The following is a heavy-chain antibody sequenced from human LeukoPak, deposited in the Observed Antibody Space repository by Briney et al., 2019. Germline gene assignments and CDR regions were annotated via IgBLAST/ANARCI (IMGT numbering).Heavy chain of an antibody. Sequence: ASVKVSCKASGYTFTNYDVNWVRQASGQGLEWMGWMNPNSGNTGYAQNFQGRVTMTRDTSIRTAFMELSSLGSEDTAVCYCARGRGSRSFDYWGQGTLVTVSS. CDR3: ARGRGSRSFDY. V-gene: IGHV1-8*01. CDR1: GYTFTNYD. CDR2: MNPNSGNT. J-gene: IGHJ4*02.